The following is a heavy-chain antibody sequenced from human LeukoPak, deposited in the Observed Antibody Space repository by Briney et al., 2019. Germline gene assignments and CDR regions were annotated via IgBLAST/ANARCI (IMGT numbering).Heavy chain of an antibody. V-gene: IGHV3-53*01. CDR2: TYSGGST. CDR1: GFTVSSNY. Sequence: GGSLRLSCAASGFTVSSNYMSWVRQAPGKGLEWVSVTYSGGSTYYADSVKGRFTISRDNSKNTLYLQMNSLRAEDTAVYYCARDRGEYEWDVWGKGTTVTVSS. D-gene: IGHD2-2*01. CDR3: ARDRGEYEWDV. J-gene: IGHJ6*04.